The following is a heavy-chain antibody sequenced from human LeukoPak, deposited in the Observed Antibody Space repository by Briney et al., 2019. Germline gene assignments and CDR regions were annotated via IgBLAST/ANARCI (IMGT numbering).Heavy chain of an antibody. J-gene: IGHJ4*02. V-gene: IGHV3-30*02. CDR1: GFTFSSYG. CDR3: AKANYDFWSGYPDY. Sequence: GGSLRLFCAASGFTFSSYGMHWVRQAPGKGLEWVAFIRYDGSNKYYADSVKGRFTISRDNSKNTLYLQMNSLRAEDTAVYYCAKANYDFWSGYPDYWGQGTLVTVSS. D-gene: IGHD3-3*01. CDR2: IRYDGSNK.